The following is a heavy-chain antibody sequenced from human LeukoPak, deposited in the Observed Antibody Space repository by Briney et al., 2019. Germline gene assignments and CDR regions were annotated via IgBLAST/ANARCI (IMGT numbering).Heavy chain of an antibody. D-gene: IGHD2-2*01. CDR2: ISSSSKTI. J-gene: IGHJ5*02. Sequence: GGALRLSCAASGFTFNNYSMNWVRQAPGKGLEWVSYISSSSKTIYYADSVKGRFTISRDNAKNSLYLQMNSLRAEDTAVYYCATCSSISCSRGNWFDPWGQGTLVTVSS. V-gene: IGHV3-48*01. CDR3: ATCSSISCSRGNWFDP. CDR1: GFTFNNYS.